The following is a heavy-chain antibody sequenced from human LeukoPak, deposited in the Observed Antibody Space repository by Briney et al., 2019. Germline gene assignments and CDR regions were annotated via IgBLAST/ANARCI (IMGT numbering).Heavy chain of an antibody. V-gene: IGHV2-70*11. Sequence: SGPTLVNPTQTLTLTCTFSGFSLSTSGMCVSWIRQPPGEALECLSRIDWDDDKYYSTSLRTRLTISKDTSKNQVVLTMTNMDPVDTATYYCARTEVSGAHDAFDIWGQGTMVT. J-gene: IGHJ3*02. D-gene: IGHD1-26*01. CDR1: GFSLSTSGMC. CDR3: ARTEVSGAHDAFDI. CDR2: IDWDDDK.